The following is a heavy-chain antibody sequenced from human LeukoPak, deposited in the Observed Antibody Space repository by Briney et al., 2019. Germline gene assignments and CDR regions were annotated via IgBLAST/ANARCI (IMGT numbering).Heavy chain of an antibody. CDR2: ITASGTAM. D-gene: IGHD1-26*01. CDR3: ASSGSYRFDY. CDR1: GFSFISVW. V-gene: IGHV3-48*02. Sequence: PGGSLRLSCVGSGFSFISVWLNWVRQAPGKGLEWVSHITASGTAMFYADSVKGRFTISRDNAKNSLYLQMNSLRDEDTAVYYCASSGSYRFDYWGQGTLVTVSS. J-gene: IGHJ4*02.